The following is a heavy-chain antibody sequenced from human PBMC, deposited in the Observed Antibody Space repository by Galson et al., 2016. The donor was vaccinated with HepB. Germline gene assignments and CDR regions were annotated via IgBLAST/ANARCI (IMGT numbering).Heavy chain of an antibody. Sequence: LRLSCAASGSTFSRYTLNWVRRAPGKGLEWVSSISPSSTYIYYSDSMKGRFTISRDNAKKSLYLQMSSLRADDTAIYYCARESSGYDYDFDLWGPGTMVTVSS. V-gene: IGHV3-21*01. J-gene: IGHJ3*01. CDR1: GSTFSRYT. D-gene: IGHD5-12*01. CDR3: ARESSGYDYDFDL. CDR2: ISPSSTYI.